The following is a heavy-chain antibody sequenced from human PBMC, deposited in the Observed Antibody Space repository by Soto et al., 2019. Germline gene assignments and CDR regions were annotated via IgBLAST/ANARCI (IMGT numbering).Heavy chain of an antibody. J-gene: IGHJ6*02. CDR1: GGTFSSYA. V-gene: IGHV1-69*13. D-gene: IGHD2-2*01. CDR2: IIHIFGTA. Sequence: SVKVSCKASGGTFSSYAISWVRQAPGQGLEWMGGIIHIFGTANYAQKFQGRVTITADESTSTADIELSSLRSADTAVYYCARYWSRVVAPASPGSYGMDVWGQGTTVTVSS. CDR3: ARYWSRVVAPASPGSYGMDV.